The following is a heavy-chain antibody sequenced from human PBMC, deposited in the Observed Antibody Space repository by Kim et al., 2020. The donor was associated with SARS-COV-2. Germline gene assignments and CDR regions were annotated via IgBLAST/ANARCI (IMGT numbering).Heavy chain of an antibody. V-gene: IGHV3-11*06. Sequence: NYADSGKGRFTISRDNAKNSLYLQMNSLRAEDTAVYYCARVFSRPDGMDVWGQGTTVTVSS. CDR3: ARVFSRPDGMDV. D-gene: IGHD2-2*01. J-gene: IGHJ6*02.